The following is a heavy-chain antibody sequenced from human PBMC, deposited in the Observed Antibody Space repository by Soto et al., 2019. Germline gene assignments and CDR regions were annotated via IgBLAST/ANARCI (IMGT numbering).Heavy chain of an antibody. Sequence: GGSLRLSCAASGFTFSSYGMHWVRQAPGKGLEWVAVIWYDGSNKYYADSVKGRFTISRDNSKNTLYLQMNSLRAEDTAVYYCAREGDMGVSYYYYGMDVWGQGTTVTVSS. CDR1: GFTFSSYG. CDR3: AREGDMGVSYYYYGMDV. D-gene: IGHD2-21*01. CDR2: IWYDGSNK. J-gene: IGHJ6*02. V-gene: IGHV3-33*01.